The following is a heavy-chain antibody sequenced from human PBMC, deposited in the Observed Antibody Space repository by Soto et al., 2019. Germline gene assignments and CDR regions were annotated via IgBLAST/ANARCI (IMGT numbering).Heavy chain of an antibody. CDR3: ARFPGGERPRAPQENYGDYDDY. CDR1: GGTFSSYA. V-gene: IGHV1-69*06. CDR2: IIPIFGTA. Sequence: QVQLVQSGAEVKKPGSSVKVSCKASGGTFSSYAISWVRQAPGQGLEWMGGIIPIFGTANYAQKFQGRVTITADKSTSTAYMELSSLRSEDTAVYYCARFPGGERPRAPQENYGDYDDYWGQGTLVTVSS. D-gene: IGHD4-17*01. J-gene: IGHJ4*02.